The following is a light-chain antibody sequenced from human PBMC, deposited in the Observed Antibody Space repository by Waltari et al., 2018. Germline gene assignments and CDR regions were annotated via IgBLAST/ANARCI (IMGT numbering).Light chain of an antibody. V-gene: IGLV2-14*03. CDR3: SSYSSDSTPVV. J-gene: IGLJ2*01. CDR1: DSDVGIYDY. CDR2: DVT. Sequence: QSALTQPASVSGSLGQSIIISCTGTDSDVGIYDYVSWYQQHPGKAPRFLIYDVTKRPSGVSARVSGSKSGKTASLTISGLQADDEADYYCSSYSSDSTPVVFGGGTRVTVL.